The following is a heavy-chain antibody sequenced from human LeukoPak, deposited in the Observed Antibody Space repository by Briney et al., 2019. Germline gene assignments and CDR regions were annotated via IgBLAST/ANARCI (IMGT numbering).Heavy chain of an antibody. Sequence: GGSLRLSCAASGFTFSSYEMNWVRQAPGKGLEWVSYISSSGSAIYYADSVKGRFTISRDNAKTSLYLQMNSLRAEDTAVYYCAKGYSSGYLLDYWGQGTLVTVSS. J-gene: IGHJ4*02. D-gene: IGHD3-22*01. CDR3: AKGYSSGYLLDY. CDR1: GFTFSSYE. V-gene: IGHV3-48*03. CDR2: ISSSGSAI.